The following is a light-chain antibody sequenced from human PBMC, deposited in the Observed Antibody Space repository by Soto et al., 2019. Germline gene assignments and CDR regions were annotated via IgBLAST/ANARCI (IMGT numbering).Light chain of an antibody. Sequence: EIVMTQSPATLSVSPGERATLSCRASQSVSSSYLAWYQQKPGQAPRLLISGASTRATGIPDRFSGSGSGTEFTLTISSLQSEDFAVYYCQQYNNWPPITFGQGTRLEI. CDR3: QQYNNWPPIT. V-gene: IGKV3-15*01. J-gene: IGKJ5*01. CDR2: GAS. CDR1: QSVSSSY.